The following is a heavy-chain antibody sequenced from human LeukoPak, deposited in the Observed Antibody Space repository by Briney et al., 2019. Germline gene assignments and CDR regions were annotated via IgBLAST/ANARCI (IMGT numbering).Heavy chain of an antibody. CDR1: GYTFTSYG. D-gene: IGHD2-8*01. J-gene: IGHJ4*02. CDR2: ISAYNGNT. Sequence: GASVKVSCKASGYTFTSYGISWVRQAPGQGLEWMGWISAYNGNTNYAQKLQGRVTMTTDTSTSTAYMELRSLRSDDTAVYYCARASRFGVNPIGEAEAWGQGTLVTVSS. CDR3: ARASRFGVNPIGEAEA. V-gene: IGHV1-18*01.